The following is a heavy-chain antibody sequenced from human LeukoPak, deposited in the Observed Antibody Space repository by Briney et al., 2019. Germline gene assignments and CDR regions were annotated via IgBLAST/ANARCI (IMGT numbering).Heavy chain of an antibody. D-gene: IGHD3-22*01. CDR3: ATGKQYYGSSGYYFYYFDY. CDR2: IKWNGGGT. J-gene: IGHJ4*02. V-gene: IGHV3-20*04. Sequence: GGSLRLSCAASGFKFDDYEMSWVRQAPGKGLEWVSRIKWNGGGTCYADSEKRRFTISRDNAKNSLSQQMNILRADDAALYYCATGKQYYGSSGYYFYYFDYGGQGTLVTVSS. CDR1: GFKFDDYE.